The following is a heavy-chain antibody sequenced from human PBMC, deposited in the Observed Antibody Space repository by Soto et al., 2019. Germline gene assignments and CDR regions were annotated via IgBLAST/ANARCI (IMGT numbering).Heavy chain of an antibody. CDR2: IYKSATT. V-gene: IGHV4-30-4*01. CDR3: ARGRYCLTGRCFPDWFDS. Sequence: SETLSLTCSVSGDSISNLDYFWAWIRQPPGQALEYIGYIYKSATTYYNPSFESRVAISVDTSKSQFSLNVTSVTAADTAVYFCARGRYCLTGRCFPDWFDSWGQGALVTVSS. J-gene: IGHJ5*01. CDR1: GDSISNLDYF. D-gene: IGHD7-27*01.